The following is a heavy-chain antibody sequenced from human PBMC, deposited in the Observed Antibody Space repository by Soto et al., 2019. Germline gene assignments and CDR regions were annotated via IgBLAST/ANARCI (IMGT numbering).Heavy chain of an antibody. CDR1: GFTFSSYW. Sequence: GGSLRLSCVASGFTFSSYWMSWVRQAPGRGLEWVANIKQDGSEKYYVDSVKGRFTISRDNAKNSLYLQMNSLRAEDTAVYYCARVRGGYCSGNSCFYAFDIWGQGTMVTVSS. CDR2: IKQDGSEK. J-gene: IGHJ3*02. V-gene: IGHV3-7*01. CDR3: ARVRGGYCSGNSCFYAFDI. D-gene: IGHD2-2*03.